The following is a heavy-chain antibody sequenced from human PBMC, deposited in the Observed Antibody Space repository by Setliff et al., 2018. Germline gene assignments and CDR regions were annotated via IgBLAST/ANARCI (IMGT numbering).Heavy chain of an antibody. CDR2: IGAYNGNT. CDR1: GYTFTNYG. V-gene: IGHV1-18*01. Sequence: ASVKVSCKASGYTFTNYGVTWVRQAPGQGLEWMGWIGAYNGNTGYAQKFQGRVTMTRNTSISTAYMELSSLRSDDTAVYYCARDTPTGDYYFDYWGQGTLVTVSS. D-gene: IGHD7-27*01. CDR3: ARDTPTGDYYFDY. J-gene: IGHJ4*02.